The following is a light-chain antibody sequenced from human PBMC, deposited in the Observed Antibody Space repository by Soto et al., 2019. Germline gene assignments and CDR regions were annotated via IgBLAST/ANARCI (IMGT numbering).Light chain of an antibody. J-gene: IGLJ1*01. Sequence: QSVLTQPPSASGTPGQRVTISCSGSSSNLGSSYVFWYQQLPGTAPKLLIYSNTQRPSGVPYRFFGAKSGTSASLAISGLLYEDEDDYYCASWYDGFGGHVFGTGTKLTVL. CDR1: SSNLGSSY. CDR3: ASWYDGFGGHV. V-gene: IGLV1-47*02. CDR2: SNT.